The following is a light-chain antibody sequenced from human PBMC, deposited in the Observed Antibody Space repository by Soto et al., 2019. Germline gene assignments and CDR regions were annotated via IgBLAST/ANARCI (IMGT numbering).Light chain of an antibody. CDR2: EVN. J-gene: IGLJ1*01. V-gene: IGLV2-8*01. CDR1: SSDVGGYNY. Sequence: QSALTQPPSASGSPGQSVTISCTGTSSDVGGYNYVSWYQQHPGKVPKLMVYEVNKRPPGVPDRFSGSKAGNTASLTDSGHQADDEADYYCTSYAGGNNVFGTGTKLTVL. CDR3: TSYAGGNNV.